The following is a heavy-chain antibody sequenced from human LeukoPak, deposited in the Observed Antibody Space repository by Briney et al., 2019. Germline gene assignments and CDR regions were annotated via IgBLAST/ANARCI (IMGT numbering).Heavy chain of an antibody. CDR3: ASRPFRAYYYDSSGYHPRGAFDI. V-gene: IGHV4-34*01. Sequence: SETLSLTCAVYGGSFSGYYWSWIRQPPGKGLEWIGEINHSGSTNYNPSLKSRVTISVDTSKNQFSLKLSSVTAADTAVYYCASRPFRAYYYDSSGYHPRGAFDIWGQGTMVTVSS. CDR2: INHSGST. J-gene: IGHJ3*02. D-gene: IGHD3-22*01. CDR1: GGSFSGYY.